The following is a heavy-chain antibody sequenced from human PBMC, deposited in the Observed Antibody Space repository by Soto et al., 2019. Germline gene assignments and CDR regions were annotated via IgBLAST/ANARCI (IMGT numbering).Heavy chain of an antibody. CDR3: AKGGRQWLVTSDFNY. J-gene: IGHJ4*02. V-gene: IGHV3-30*18. CDR2: VSHDGRNT. D-gene: IGHD6-19*01. CDR1: GFTFSDYA. Sequence: GGSLRLSCAASGFTFSDYAMHWVRQAPVKGLEWVAVVSHDGRNTHYADSVKGRFTISRDSSKNTVSLEMTSLRAEDTAVYYWAKGGRQWLVTSDFNYWGQGALVTVSS.